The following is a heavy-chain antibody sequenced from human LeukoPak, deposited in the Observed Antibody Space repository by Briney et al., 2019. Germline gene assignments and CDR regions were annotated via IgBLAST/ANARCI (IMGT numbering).Heavy chain of an antibody. V-gene: IGHV4-30-4*08. CDR3: ARYESGGPTDE. CDR2: IYYSGST. CDR1: GGSISSGDYY. Sequence: SETLSLTCTVSGGSISSGDYYWSWIRQPPGKGLEWIGYIYYSGSTYYNPSLKSRVTISVDTSKNQFSLKLSSVTAADTAVYYCARYESGGPTDEWGQGTLVTVSS. J-gene: IGHJ4*02. D-gene: IGHD3-22*01.